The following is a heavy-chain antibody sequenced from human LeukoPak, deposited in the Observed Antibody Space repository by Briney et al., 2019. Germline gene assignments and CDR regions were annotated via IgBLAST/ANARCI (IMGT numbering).Heavy chain of an antibody. CDR1: GGSISSSGYY. V-gene: IGHV4-39*01. CDR2: IYYSGST. J-gene: IGHJ5*02. CDR3: ARLKGWFDP. Sequence: SSETLSLTGTVSGGSISSSGYYWGWIRQPPGKGLEWIGSIYYSGSTYYNPSLKSRVTISVDTSKNQFSLKLSSVTAADTAVYYCARLKGWFDPWGQGTLVTVPS.